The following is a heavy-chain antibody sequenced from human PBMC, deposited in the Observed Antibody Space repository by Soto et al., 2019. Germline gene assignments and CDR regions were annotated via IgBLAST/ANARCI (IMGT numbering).Heavy chain of an antibody. V-gene: IGHV3-53*01. CDR2: IYSGGST. Sequence: GGSMRLSCAASVFTVSSNYMRWVRQATGKGLEWVSVIYSGGSTYYADSVRGRFTISRDNSKNTLYLQMKSLRAEDTAVYYCAGDPPATRHGMDVWGQGTTVTV. J-gene: IGHJ6*02. CDR3: AGDPPATRHGMDV. CDR1: VFTVSSNY.